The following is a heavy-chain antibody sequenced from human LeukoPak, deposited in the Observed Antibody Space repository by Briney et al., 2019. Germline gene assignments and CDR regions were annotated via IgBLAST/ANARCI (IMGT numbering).Heavy chain of an antibody. J-gene: IGHJ4*02. CDR2: ISYDGSNK. CDR1: GFTFSSYG. CDR3: AKDLGYSYGYRY. Sequence: GSLRLSCAASGFTFSSYGMHWVRQAPGKGLEWVAVISYDGSNKYYADSVKGRFTISRDNSKNALYLQMNSLRAEDTAVYYCAKDLGYSYGYRYWGQGTLVTVSS. V-gene: IGHV3-30*18. D-gene: IGHD5-18*01.